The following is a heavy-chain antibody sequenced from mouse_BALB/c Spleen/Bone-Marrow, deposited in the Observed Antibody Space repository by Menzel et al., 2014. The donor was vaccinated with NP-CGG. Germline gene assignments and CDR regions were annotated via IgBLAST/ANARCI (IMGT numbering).Heavy chain of an antibody. CDR1: GYSFTAYY. J-gene: IGHJ3*01. D-gene: IGHD2-1*01. CDR3: ARKGNYGWFAY. V-gene: IGHV1-31*01. CDR2: INPYNGAT. Sequence: EVKLVESGPELVKPGASVKISCKASGYSFTAYYVHWVKQSHVKSLEWIGRINPYNGATSYNQSFKDKASLTVDKSSSTAYMELHSLTSEDSAVYYCARKGNYGWFAYWGQGTLVTVSA.